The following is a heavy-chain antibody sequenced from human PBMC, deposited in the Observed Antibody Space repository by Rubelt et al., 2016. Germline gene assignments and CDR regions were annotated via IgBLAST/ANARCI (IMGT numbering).Heavy chain of an antibody. Sequence: GGGLVKPGGSLRLSCAASGFTFSSYSMNWVRQAPGKGLEWVSSISSSSSYIYYADSVKGRLTISRNNAKNSLYLKMNSLRAEDTAVYYCARDLPEERFDYWGQGTLVTVSS. D-gene: IGHD1-14*01. CDR2: ISSSSSYI. CDR1: GFTFSSYS. J-gene: IGHJ4*02. V-gene: IGHV3-21*01. CDR3: ARDLPEERFDY.